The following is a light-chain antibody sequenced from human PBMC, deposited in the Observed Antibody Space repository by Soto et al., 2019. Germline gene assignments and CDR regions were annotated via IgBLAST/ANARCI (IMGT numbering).Light chain of an antibody. V-gene: IGKV1-8*01. J-gene: IGKJ1*01. CDR3: QQYYSYPQG. Sequence: AIRMTQSPSSFSASTGDRVTITCRASQGISSYLAWYQQKPGKAPKLLIYAASTLQSGVPSRFSGSGSGTDFTLTISCLQSEDFATYYCQQYYSYPQGFGQGTKVDIK. CDR1: QGISSY. CDR2: AAS.